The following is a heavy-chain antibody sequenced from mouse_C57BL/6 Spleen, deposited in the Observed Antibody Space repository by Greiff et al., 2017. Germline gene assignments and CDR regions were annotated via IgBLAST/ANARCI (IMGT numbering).Heavy chain of an antibody. J-gene: IGHJ3*01. D-gene: IGHD2-4*01. CDR3: ARSSDYDGFAY. Sequence: VQLQQSGPELVKPGASVKIPCKASGYTFTDYNMDWVKQSHGKSLEWIGDINPNNGGTIYNQKFKGKATLTVDKSSSTAYMELRSLTSEDTAVYYCARSSDYDGFAYWGQGTLVTVSA. V-gene: IGHV1-18*01. CDR1: GYTFTDYN. CDR2: INPNNGGT.